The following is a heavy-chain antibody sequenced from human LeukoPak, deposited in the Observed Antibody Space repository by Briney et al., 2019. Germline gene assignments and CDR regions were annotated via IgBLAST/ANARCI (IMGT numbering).Heavy chain of an antibody. Sequence: PGGSLRLSCAASGFTFSSYAMSWVRQAPGKGLEWVSAISGSGGSTYYADSVKGQFTISRDNSKNTLYLQMNSLRAEDTAVYYCAKDGYSSGWSREDGMDVWGQGTTVTVSS. J-gene: IGHJ6*02. D-gene: IGHD6-19*01. CDR2: ISGSGGST. CDR3: AKDGYSSGWSREDGMDV. CDR1: GFTFSSYA. V-gene: IGHV3-23*01.